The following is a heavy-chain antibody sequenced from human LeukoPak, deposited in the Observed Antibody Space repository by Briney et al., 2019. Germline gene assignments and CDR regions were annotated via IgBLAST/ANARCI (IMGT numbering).Heavy chain of an antibody. CDR2: IYSGGST. CDR1: GFTVSSNY. D-gene: IGHD2-15*01. V-gene: IGHV3-53*01. CDR3: AREGYCSGGSCEY. Sequence: GGSLRLSCAASGFTVSSNYMSWVRQAPGKGLERVSVIYSGGSTYYADSVKGRFTISRDNPKNTLYLQMNSLRAEDTAVYYCAREGYCSGGSCEYWGQGTLVTVSS. J-gene: IGHJ4*02.